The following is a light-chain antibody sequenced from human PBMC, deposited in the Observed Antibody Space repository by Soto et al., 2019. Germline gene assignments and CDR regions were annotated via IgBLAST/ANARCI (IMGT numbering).Light chain of an antibody. CDR2: KAS. CDR1: RSISSW. CDR3: QQYNSYSLT. V-gene: IGKV1-5*03. Sequence: DMQMTQSPSTLSASVGDRVTITCRASRSISSWLAWYQQKPGKAPKLLIYKASSLESGVPSRFSGSGSGTEFTLTISSLQPDDFATYYCQQYNSYSLTFGGGTKVEIK. J-gene: IGKJ4*01.